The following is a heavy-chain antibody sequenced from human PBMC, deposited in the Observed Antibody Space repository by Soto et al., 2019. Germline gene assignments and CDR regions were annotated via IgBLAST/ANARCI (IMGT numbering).Heavy chain of an antibody. D-gene: IGHD2-15*01. CDR1: GFSVGSNY. Sequence: EVQLVETGGGLIQPGGSLRLSCAASGFSVGSNYMTWVRQSPGKGLEWVSLIYSNGDTDYADSVKGRFSISRDNFKNTLYLQMNNLRAEDTAVYHCARKSDSSPVPEADVVWGRGTLVTVSS. J-gene: IGHJ4*02. CDR2: IYSNGDT. CDR3: ARKSDSSPVPEADVV. V-gene: IGHV3-53*02.